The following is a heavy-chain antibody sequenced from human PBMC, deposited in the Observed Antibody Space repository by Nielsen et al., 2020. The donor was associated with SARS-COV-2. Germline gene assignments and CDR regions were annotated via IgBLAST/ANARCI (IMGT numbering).Heavy chain of an antibody. V-gene: IGHV3-7*01. J-gene: IGHJ3*01. CDR1: GFTFSSLW. CDR2: IKPDGGEK. CDR3: ARDWSRAFDV. Sequence: GESLKISCAASGFTFSSLWMSWVRQVPGKGLEWVADIKPDGGEKVYVDSVKGRFTISRDNAKNSMSLQMNSLRVEDTAVYYCARDWSRAFDVWGQGTMVTVSS.